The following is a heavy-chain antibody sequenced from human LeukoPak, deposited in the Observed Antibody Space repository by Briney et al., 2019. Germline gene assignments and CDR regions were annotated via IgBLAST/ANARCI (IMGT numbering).Heavy chain of an antibody. J-gene: IGHJ4*02. CDR1: GGSFSGYF. CDR3: VREDDTTMAFDS. V-gene: IGHV4-31*11. CDR2: IYYSGST. Sequence: SETLSLTCAVYGGSFSGYFWTWIRQHPGKGLEWIGYIYYSGSTYYNPSLKSRVTISLDTSENQFSLKLSSVTAADTAVYYCVREDDTTMAFDSWGQGTLVTVSS. D-gene: IGHD5-18*01.